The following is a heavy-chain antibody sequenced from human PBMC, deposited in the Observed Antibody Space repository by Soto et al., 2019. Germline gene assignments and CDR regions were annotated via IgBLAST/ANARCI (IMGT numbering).Heavy chain of an antibody. V-gene: IGHV4-4*02. D-gene: IGHD1-26*01. CDR1: GFTFSSYAM. CDR2: IYHSGST. Sequence: GSLRLSCAASGFTFSSYAMSWVRQAPGKGLEWIGEIYHSGSTNYNPSLKSRVTISVDKSKNQFSLKLSSVTAADTAVYYCGRMVGATPCWGQGTLVTVSS. J-gene: IGHJ4*02. CDR3: GRMVGATPC.